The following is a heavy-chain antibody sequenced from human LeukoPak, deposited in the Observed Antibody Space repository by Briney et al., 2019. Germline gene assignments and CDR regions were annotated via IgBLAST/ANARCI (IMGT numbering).Heavy chain of an antibody. J-gene: IGHJ4*02. CDR3: ATSRIAVAGRGY. V-gene: IGHV3-20*04. CDR2: INWSGGST. Sequence: GGSLRLSCAASGFTFDDYGMSWVRQAPGKGLEWVSGINWSGGSTGYADSVKGRFTISRDNAKNSLYLQMNSLRAEDTALYYCATSRIAVAGRGYWGQGTLVTVSS. CDR1: GFTFDDYG. D-gene: IGHD6-19*01.